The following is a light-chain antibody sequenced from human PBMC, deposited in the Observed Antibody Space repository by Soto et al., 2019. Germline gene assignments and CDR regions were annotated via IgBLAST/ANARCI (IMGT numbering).Light chain of an antibody. V-gene: IGLV1-40*01. CDR3: SSSGGSDNFEYV. CDR1: SSNIGAGHD. J-gene: IGLJ1*01. Sequence: QSVLTQPPSVSGAPGQRVTISCTGSSSNIGAGHDVHWYQQLPGTAPKLLIYGNGNRPSGVPDRFSGSKSGTSASLAITGLQADDEADYYCSSSGGSDNFEYVFGSGTKVTVL. CDR2: GNG.